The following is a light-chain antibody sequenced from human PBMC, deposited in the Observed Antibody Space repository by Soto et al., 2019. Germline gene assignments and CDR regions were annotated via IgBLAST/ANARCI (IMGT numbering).Light chain of an antibody. Sequence: IQMTQSPSSLSASVGDRVTITCRATQDISNYLTWYQQKPGKVPKLLIYTSSTLQSGVPSRFSGSGSGTEFTLTISSLQPEDVATXYXQKXNXAXXTFSGXTKVDIK. CDR1: QDISNY. CDR2: TSS. V-gene: IGKV1-27*01. CDR3: QKXNXAXXT. J-gene: IGKJ4*01.